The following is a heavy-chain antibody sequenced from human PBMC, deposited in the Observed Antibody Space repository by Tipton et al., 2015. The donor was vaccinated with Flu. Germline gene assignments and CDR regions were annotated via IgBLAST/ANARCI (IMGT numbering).Heavy chain of an antibody. Sequence: LRLSCTASSGSMIGHYWSWIRQSPGKGLEWLWYMYHGGSSNYNPSLYSRLTVSVVTSNHKSFLTLTSVTAADTAVYYCARGDNSGYYFDYWGQGTLVTVSS. D-gene: IGHD3-22*01. CDR2: MYHGGSS. V-gene: IGHV4-59*11. CDR1: SGSMIGHY. J-gene: IGHJ4*02. CDR3: ARGDNSGYYFDY.